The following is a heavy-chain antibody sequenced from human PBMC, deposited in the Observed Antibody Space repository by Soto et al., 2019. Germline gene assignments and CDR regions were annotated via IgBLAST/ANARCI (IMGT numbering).Heavy chain of an antibody. CDR1: GYTFTSYG. CDR3: ARGRSSPDFWSGYPPDFDY. J-gene: IGHJ4*02. Sequence: ASVKVSRKASGYTFTSYGISWVRQAPGQGLEWMGWISAYNGNTNYAQKLQGRVTMTTDTSTSTAYMELRSLRSDDTAVYYCARGRSSPDFWSGYPPDFDYWGQGTLVTVSS. V-gene: IGHV1-18*01. D-gene: IGHD3-3*01. CDR2: ISAYNGNT.